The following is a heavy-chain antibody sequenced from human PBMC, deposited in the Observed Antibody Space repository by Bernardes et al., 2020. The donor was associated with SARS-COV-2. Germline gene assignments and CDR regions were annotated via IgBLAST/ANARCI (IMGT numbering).Heavy chain of an antibody. V-gene: IGHV1-8*01. CDR1: GYTFTSYD. CDR3: AREPDWFDP. J-gene: IGHJ5*02. Sequence: ASFQVSCKASGYTFTSYDINWVRQATGQGREWMGWMNPNSGNTGYAQKFQGRVTMTRNTSISTAYMELSSLRSEDTAVYYCAREPDWFDPWGQGTLVTVSS. CDR2: MNPNSGNT.